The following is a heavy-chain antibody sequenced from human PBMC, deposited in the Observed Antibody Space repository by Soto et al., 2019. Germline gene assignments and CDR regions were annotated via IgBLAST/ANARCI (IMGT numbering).Heavy chain of an antibody. D-gene: IGHD5-18*01. V-gene: IGHV1-69*12. CDR2: IIHIFGTA. CDR3: ARDRTAMVTGWFDP. CDR1: GVTFSSYA. J-gene: IGHJ5*02. Sequence: QVQLVQSGAEVKKPGSSVKVSCTASGVTFSSYAISWVRQAPGQGLEWMGGIIHIFGTANYAQKFQGRVTVTADESTSTAYMELSSLRSEGSAVYYCARDRTAMVTGWFDPWGQGTLVTVSS.